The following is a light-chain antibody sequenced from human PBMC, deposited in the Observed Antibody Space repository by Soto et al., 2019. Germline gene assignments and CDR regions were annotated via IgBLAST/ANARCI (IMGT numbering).Light chain of an antibody. Sequence: EIVMTQSPATLSVSPGERATLSCRASQSVSSNLAWYQQKPGQAPRLLIYGASTRATGIPARFSGSGSGTEFTLTISSLQSEDFAVYYCQQYGSPPQTFGQGTKVDIK. CDR2: GAS. J-gene: IGKJ1*01. V-gene: IGKV3-15*01. CDR1: QSVSSN. CDR3: QQYGSPPQT.